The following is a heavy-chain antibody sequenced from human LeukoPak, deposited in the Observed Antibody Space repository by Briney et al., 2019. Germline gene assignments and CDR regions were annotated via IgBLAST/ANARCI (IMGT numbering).Heavy chain of an antibody. CDR2: IYHSGST. D-gene: IGHD4-17*01. CDR3: ARAYGENPIDY. CDR1: GGSISSGGYS. Sequence: PSQTLSLTCAASGGSISSGGYSWSWIRQPPGKGLEWIGYIYHSGSTYYNPSLKSRVTISVDRSKNQFSLKLSSVTAADTAVYYCARAYGENPIDYWGQGTLVTVSS. J-gene: IGHJ4*02. V-gene: IGHV4-30-2*01.